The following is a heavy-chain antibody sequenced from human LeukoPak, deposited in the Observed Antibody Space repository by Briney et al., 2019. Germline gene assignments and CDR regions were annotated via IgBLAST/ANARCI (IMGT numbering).Heavy chain of an antibody. Sequence: ASVKVSCKASGYTSTSYGISWVRQAPGQGLEWMGWISAYNGNTNYAQKLQGRVTMTTDTSTSTAYMELRSLRSDDTAVYYCARDVPGGSCYYGCDYWGQGTLVTVSS. CDR2: ISAYNGNT. CDR1: GYTSTSYG. D-gene: IGHD2-15*01. V-gene: IGHV1-18*01. CDR3: ARDVPGGSCYYGCDY. J-gene: IGHJ4*02.